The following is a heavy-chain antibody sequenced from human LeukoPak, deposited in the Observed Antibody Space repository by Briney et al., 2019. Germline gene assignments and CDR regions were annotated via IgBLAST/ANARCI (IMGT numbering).Heavy chain of an antibody. V-gene: IGHV3-30-3*01. CDR1: GFTFSSYA. CDR3: ARDRQPTLYDSSGTDAFDI. CDR2: ISYDGSNK. D-gene: IGHD3-22*01. Sequence: PGGSLRLSCAASGFTFSSYAMHWVRQAPGKGLEWVAVISYDGSNKYYADSVKGRFTISRDNSKNTLYLQMNSLKAEDTAVYYCARDRQPTLYDSSGTDAFDIWGQGTMVTVSS. J-gene: IGHJ3*02.